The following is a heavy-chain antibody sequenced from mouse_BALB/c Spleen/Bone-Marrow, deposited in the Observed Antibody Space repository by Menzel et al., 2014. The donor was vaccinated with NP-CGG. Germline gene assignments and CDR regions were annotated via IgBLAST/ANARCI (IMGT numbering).Heavy chain of an antibody. Sequence: VMLVESGPGLVAPSQSLSITCTVSGFSLTSYGVHWVRQPPGKGLEWLRVIWAGGSTNYNSALMSRLSISKDNSKSQVFLKMNSLQTDDTAMYYCARDLYYDYDEGFAYWGQGTLVTVSA. J-gene: IGHJ3*01. CDR2: IWAGGST. V-gene: IGHV2-9*02. D-gene: IGHD2-4*01. CDR1: GFSLTSYG. CDR3: ARDLYYDYDEGFAY.